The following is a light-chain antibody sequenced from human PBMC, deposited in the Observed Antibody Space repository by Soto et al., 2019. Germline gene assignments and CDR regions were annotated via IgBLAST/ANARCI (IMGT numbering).Light chain of an antibody. CDR3: SSYTTSRPYV. CDR1: SNDVGGYNY. J-gene: IGLJ1*01. CDR2: EVS. Sequence: QSVLTQPASVSGSPGQSVTISCTGTSNDVGGYNYVSWYQQHPGKAPKLVIYEVSHRPSGISGRFSGSKSGNTASLTISGLQVDDEADYFCSSYTTSRPYVFGAGTKVTVL. V-gene: IGLV2-14*01.